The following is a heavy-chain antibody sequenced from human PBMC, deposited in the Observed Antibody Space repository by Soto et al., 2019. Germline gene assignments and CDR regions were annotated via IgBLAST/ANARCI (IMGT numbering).Heavy chain of an antibody. Sequence: GGSLRLSCAAAGFTFSDYAMNWVRQAPGKGLEWVSAISGSGANTYYADSVKGRFTISRDNSKNMLYLQMNSLRDEDTAVYYCANGRFLEWLLPDNWFDPWGQGTLVTVS. CDR3: ANGRFLEWLLPDNWFDP. J-gene: IGHJ5*02. CDR1: GFTFSDYA. V-gene: IGHV3-23*01. CDR2: ISGSGANT. D-gene: IGHD3-3*01.